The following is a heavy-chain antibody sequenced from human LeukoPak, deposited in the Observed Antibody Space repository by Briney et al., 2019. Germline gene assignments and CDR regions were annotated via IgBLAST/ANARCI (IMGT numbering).Heavy chain of an antibody. V-gene: IGHV4-4*07. D-gene: IGHD5-18*01. CDR1: GGSMDNSY. CDR3: ARDRGYSYAFGY. CDR2: IYATGTT. J-gene: IGHJ4*02. Sequence: PSETLSLTCSVSGGSMDNSYWNWIRQPAGKGLEWIGRIYATGTTDYNPSLKSRVTMSVDTSKNQFSLKLSSVTAADTAVYYCARDRGYSYAFGYWGQGTLVTVSS.